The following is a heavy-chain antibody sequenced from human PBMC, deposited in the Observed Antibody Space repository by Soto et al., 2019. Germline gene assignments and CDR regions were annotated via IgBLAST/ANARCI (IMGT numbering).Heavy chain of an antibody. CDR3: ARVASRSSSWSDY. V-gene: IGHV3-30-3*01. CDR2: ISYDGSNK. Sequence: QVQLVESGGGVVQPGRSLRLSCAASGFTFSSYAMHWVRQAPGKGLEWVAVISYDGSNKYYADSVKGRFTISRDNSKNTLYLQMNSRRAEDTAVYYCARVASRSSSWSDYWGQGTLVTVSS. J-gene: IGHJ4*02. CDR1: GFTFSSYA. D-gene: IGHD6-13*01.